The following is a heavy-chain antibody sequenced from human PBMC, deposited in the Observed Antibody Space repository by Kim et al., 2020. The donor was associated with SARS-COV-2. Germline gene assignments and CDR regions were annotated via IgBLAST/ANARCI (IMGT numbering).Heavy chain of an antibody. J-gene: IGHJ4*02. D-gene: IGHD2-15*01. Sequence: YTPSFPGQVTISADKSISTAYLQWSSLKASDTAMYYCATYGGIGEYYFDYWGQGTLVTVSS. CDR3: ATYGGIGEYYFDY. V-gene: IGHV5-51*01.